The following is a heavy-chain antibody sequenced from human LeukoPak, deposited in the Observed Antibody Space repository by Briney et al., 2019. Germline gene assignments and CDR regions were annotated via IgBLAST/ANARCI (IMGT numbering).Heavy chain of an antibody. J-gene: IGHJ4*02. V-gene: IGHV4-39*01. CDR1: GGSISSSSYY. Sequence: TSETLSLTCTVSGGSISSSSYYWGWTRQPPGKGLEWIGSIYYSGSTYYNSSLKSRVTISVDTSKNQFSLKLSSVTAADTAVYYCARYMSSGYYYPFNYWGQGTLVTVSS. CDR2: IYYSGST. CDR3: ARYMSSGYYYPFNY. D-gene: IGHD3-22*01.